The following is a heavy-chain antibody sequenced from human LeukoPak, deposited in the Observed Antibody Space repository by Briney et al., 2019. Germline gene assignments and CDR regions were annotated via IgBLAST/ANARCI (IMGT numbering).Heavy chain of an antibody. Sequence: SGPTLVNPTQTLTLTCSLSEFSVSTHGMRVTWIRRPPGKALEWLARIDWDDDKFYSTSLKTRLTISKDTSRNQVVLSMTNMDPVDTGTYYCARTLKGGTYFDSWGQGTPVTVSS. V-gene: IGHV2-70*04. CDR3: ARTLKGGTYFDS. J-gene: IGHJ4*02. D-gene: IGHD1-26*01. CDR2: IDWDDDK. CDR1: EFSVSTHGMR.